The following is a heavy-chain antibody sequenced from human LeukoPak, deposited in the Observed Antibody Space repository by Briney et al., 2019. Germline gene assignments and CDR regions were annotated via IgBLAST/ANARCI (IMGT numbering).Heavy chain of an antibody. CDR2: IYSGGST. D-gene: IGHD1-26*01. Sequence: PGGSLRLSCAASGFTVSSNNMSWVRQAPGKGLEWVSVIYSGGSTYYADSVKGRFTISRDNSKNTLYLQMNSLRAEDTAVYYCARALLGGIVGATGAFDIWGQGIMVTVSS. CDR1: GFTVSSNN. CDR3: ARALLGGIVGATGAFDI. V-gene: IGHV3-66*01. J-gene: IGHJ3*02.